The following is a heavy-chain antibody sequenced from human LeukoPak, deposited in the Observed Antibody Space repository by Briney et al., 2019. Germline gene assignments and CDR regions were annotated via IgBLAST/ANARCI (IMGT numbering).Heavy chain of an antibody. V-gene: IGHV3-23*01. CDR3: ATDYYGSGSYPDV. CDR1: GFTFSDYY. Sequence: GGSLRLSCAASGFTFSDYYMSWIRQAPGKGLEWVSAISGSGGSTYYADSVKGRFTISRDNSKNTLYLQMNSLRAEDTAVYYCATDYYGSGSYPDVWGQGTTVTVSS. D-gene: IGHD3-10*01. J-gene: IGHJ6*02. CDR2: ISGSGGST.